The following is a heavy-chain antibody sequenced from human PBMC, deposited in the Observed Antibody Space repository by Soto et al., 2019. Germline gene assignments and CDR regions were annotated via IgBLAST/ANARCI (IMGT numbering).Heavy chain of an antibody. V-gene: IGHV3-30*18. CDR1: GFTFSSYG. CDR2: ISYDGSNK. D-gene: IGHD3-10*01. J-gene: IGHJ4*02. Sequence: GGSLRLSCAASGFTFSSYGMHWVRQAPGKGLEWVAVISYDGSNKYYADSVKGRFTISRDNSKNTLYLQMSSLRAEDTAVYYCAKAAHGAPFDYWGQGTRVTVSS. CDR3: AKAAHGAPFDY.